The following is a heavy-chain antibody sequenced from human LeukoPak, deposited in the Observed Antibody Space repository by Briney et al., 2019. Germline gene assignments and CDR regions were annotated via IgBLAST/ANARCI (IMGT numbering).Heavy chain of an antibody. CDR2: INQDGSET. CDR1: GFTPIHYW. V-gene: IGHV3-7*01. D-gene: IGHD5-24*01. CDR3: ARVRIEMATLDAFDI. Sequence: GGSLRLSCTLSGFTPIHYWMAWVRQTPGKGLEWVANINQDGSETYYVDSVKGRFTISRDNAKNSLYLQMNSLRAEDTAVYYCARVRIEMATLDAFDIWGQGTMVTVSS. J-gene: IGHJ3*02.